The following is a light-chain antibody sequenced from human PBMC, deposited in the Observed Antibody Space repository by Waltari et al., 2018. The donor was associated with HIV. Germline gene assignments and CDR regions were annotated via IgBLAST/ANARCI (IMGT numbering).Light chain of an antibody. CDR1: RTVLYPSGNPNY. CDR3: QQYFSLPPT. CDR2: WAS. J-gene: IGKJ4*01. Sequence: DIVMTQSPDPLAVSVGETFSINCKSSRTVLYPSGNPNYLAWYQQKPGQAPRVLISWASTRAVGVPSSIPALGVPERFSGSGSGTNFTLTISGLQEDDVATYYCQQYFSLPPTFGGGTRVERK. V-gene: IGKV4-1*01.